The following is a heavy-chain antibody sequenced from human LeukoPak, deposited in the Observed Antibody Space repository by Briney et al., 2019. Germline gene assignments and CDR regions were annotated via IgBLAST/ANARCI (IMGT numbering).Heavy chain of an antibody. Sequence: GGSLRLSCAASGFTFSSYWMSWVRQAPGKGLEWVANIKQDGSEKYYVDSVKGRFTISRDNAKNSLYLQMNSLRAEDTAVYYCARRYCGGGSCYSGGFDYWGQGTLVTVSS. V-gene: IGHV3-7*01. D-gene: IGHD2-15*01. CDR3: ARRYCGGGSCYSGGFDY. J-gene: IGHJ4*02. CDR1: GFTFSSYW. CDR2: IKQDGSEK.